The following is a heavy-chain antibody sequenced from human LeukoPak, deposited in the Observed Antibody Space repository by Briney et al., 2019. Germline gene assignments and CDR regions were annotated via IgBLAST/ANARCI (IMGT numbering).Heavy chain of an antibody. CDR3: ARGGSTNLYYYYGMDV. D-gene: IGHD2-2*01. Sequence: SGTLSLTCAVSGGSLSSSNWWSWVRPPPGKGLEWIGEIYHSGSTNYNPSLKSRVTISVDKSKNQFSLKLSSVTAADTAVYYCARGGSTNLYYYYGMDVWGKGTTVTVSS. V-gene: IGHV4-4*02. J-gene: IGHJ6*04. CDR1: GGSLSSSNW. CDR2: IYHSGST.